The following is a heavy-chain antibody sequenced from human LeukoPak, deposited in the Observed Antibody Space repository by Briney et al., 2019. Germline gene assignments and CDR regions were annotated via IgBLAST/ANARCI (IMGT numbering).Heavy chain of an antibody. Sequence: PSETLSLTCAVYGGSFSDYSWSWIRQPPGKGPEWIGEIDHSGSTSYNPSLKSRLTISVDTSKKQFSLKLNSVTAADTAVYYCATRLPTDYWGQGTLVTVSS. CDR1: GGSFSDYS. V-gene: IGHV4-34*01. CDR3: ATRLPTDY. CDR2: IDHSGST. D-gene: IGHD5-12*01. J-gene: IGHJ4*02.